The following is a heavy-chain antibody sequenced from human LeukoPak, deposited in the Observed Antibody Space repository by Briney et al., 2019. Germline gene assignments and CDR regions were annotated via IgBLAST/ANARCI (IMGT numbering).Heavy chain of an antibody. D-gene: IGHD2-2*01. CDR3: ARQDQLLGTFDY. CDR1: GYTLTSYG. CDR2: ISAYNGST. Sequence: GASVKVSCKASGYTLTSYGISWVRQAPGQGLEWMGWISAYNGSTNYAQKLRGRVTMTTDTSTSTAYMELRSLRSDDTAVYYCARQDQLLGTFDYWGQGTLVTVSS. V-gene: IGHV1-18*01. J-gene: IGHJ4*02.